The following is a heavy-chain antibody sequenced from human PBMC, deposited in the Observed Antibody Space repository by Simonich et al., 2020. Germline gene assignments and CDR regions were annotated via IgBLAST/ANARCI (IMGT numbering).Heavy chain of an antibody. CDR3: ARARLYSSSHAFDI. V-gene: IGHV1-2*02. CDR2: NNPNSGGT. D-gene: IGHD6-6*01. Sequence: QVQLVQSGAEVKKPGASVKVSCKASGYTFTGYYMHWVLQAPGKGREWIGWNNPNSGGTNYAQKYQGRVTMTRDTSISTAYMELSRLRSDDTAVYYCARARLYSSSHAFDIWGQGTMVTVSS. J-gene: IGHJ3*02. CDR1: GYTFTGYY.